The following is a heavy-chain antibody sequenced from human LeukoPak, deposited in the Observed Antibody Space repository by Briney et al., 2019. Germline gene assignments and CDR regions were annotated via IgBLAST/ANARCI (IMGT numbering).Heavy chain of an antibody. D-gene: IGHD7-27*01. CDR1: GLTFSRYG. Sequence: QPGGSLRLSCAASGLTFSRYGMQGVRQAPGKGVEGGAFIRSEGSEKYYADSVKGPFTISTDTSRNTLYLQMNGLRAEDTAPYYCVKDEDWGFGSWGQGTPVTVSS. V-gene: IGHV3-30*02. CDR3: VKDEDWGFGS. J-gene: IGHJ4*02. CDR2: IRSEGSEK.